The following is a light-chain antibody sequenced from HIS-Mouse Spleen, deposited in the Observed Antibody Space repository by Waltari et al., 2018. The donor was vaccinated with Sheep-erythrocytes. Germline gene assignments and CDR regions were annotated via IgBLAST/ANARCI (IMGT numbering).Light chain of an antibody. CDR1: SRAVEGYNY. V-gene: IGLV2-14*03. J-gene: IGLJ3*02. CDR3: SSYTSSSTSWV. Sequence: QSALTQPAAVSGSPGQSITISCPGTSRAVEGYNYVSWYQQHPGNAPKLMIYYVSNRPSGVSNRFSGSKSGNTASLTISGLQAEDEADYYCSSYTSSSTSWVFGGGTKLTVL. CDR2: YVS.